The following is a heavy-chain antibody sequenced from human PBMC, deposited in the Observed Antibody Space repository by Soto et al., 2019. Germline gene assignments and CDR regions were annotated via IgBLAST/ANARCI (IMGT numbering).Heavy chain of an antibody. CDR2: IKGNGPDT. CDR1: GFPGVACP. D-gene: IGHD2-21*02. Sequence: GALSLTCPTAGFPGVACPMTWFRKEPGKGLEWVSGIKGNGPDTYYADSVKGRFTIFRAISRKTLYLQMNSLRADDTGIYFCAKTGPVTARFRFDCLGQGAVVTVSS. V-gene: IGHV3-23*01. J-gene: IGHJ4*02. CDR3: AKTGPVTARFRFDC.